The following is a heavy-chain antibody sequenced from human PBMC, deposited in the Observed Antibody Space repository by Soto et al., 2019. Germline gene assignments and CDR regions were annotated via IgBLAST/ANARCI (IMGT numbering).Heavy chain of an antibody. CDR1: GGSLSSSSYY. CDR3: ASQNPEDYDFLFGYYTSLRWFDP. V-gene: IGHV4-39*01. Sequence: SETLSLTCTVSGGSLSSSSYYWGWIRQPPGKGLEWIGSIYYSGSTYYNPSLKRRVTISVDTSKNQFSLKLSSVTAADTAVYYCASQNPEDYDFLFGYYTSLRWFDPWGQGTLGNVSS. CDR2: IYYSGST. J-gene: IGHJ5*02. D-gene: IGHD3-3*01.